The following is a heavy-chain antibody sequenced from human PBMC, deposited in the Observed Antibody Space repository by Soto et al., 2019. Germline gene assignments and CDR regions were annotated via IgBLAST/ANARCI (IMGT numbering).Heavy chain of an antibody. CDR3: ARDFYDSVGYTWFDS. D-gene: IGHD3-22*01. V-gene: IGHV4-59*01. J-gene: IGHJ5*01. CDR1: GDTSTSYY. CDR2: IHNSGTS. Sequence: SETLSLTCTVSGDTSTSYYWGWIRQAPGKGLEWIGHIHNSGTSTHSPSLNGRVTISIDMSKKQFSLKLTSLTSADTAVYYCARDFYDSVGYTWFDSWSQGTRVTSPQ.